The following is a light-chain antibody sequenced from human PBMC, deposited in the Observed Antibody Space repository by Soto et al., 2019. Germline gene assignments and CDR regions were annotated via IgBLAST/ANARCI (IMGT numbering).Light chain of an antibody. Sequence: EIVLTQSPATLSLSPGERAALSCRASQSVSSHLAWYQQKPGQAPRLLIYDASNRATGIPARFSGSGSGTDFPLLNSSLELEDLAVYYFQQRSNWPSTFGGGTKVEIK. J-gene: IGKJ4*01. CDR3: QQRSNWPST. CDR1: QSVSSH. V-gene: IGKV3-11*01. CDR2: DAS.